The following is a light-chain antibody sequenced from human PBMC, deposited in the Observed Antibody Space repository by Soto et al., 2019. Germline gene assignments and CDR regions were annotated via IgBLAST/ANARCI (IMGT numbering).Light chain of an antibody. J-gene: IGKJ2*01. CDR1: QSVDTM. CDR2: ETS. CDR3: QVRTDWPPFKYT. V-gene: IGKV3-11*01. Sequence: EIVLTQSPASLSLSAGERVTLSCRASQSVDTMVAWYQQQVGRTPRLLIYETSNRATGVPGRFSDSGSGTDFTLTISRLEPEDFAVYFCQVRTDWPPFKYTFGQGTKLEV.